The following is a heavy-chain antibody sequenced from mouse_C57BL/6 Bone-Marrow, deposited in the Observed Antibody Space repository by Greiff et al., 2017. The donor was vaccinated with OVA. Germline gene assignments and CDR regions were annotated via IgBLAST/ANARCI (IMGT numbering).Heavy chain of an antibody. CDR3: ARDNGSSCGRYFDV. CDR1: GFTFSSYA. D-gene: IGHD1-1*01. J-gene: IGHJ1*03. CDR2: ISDGGSYT. V-gene: IGHV5-4*01. Sequence: EVKLVESGGGLVKPGGSLKLSCAASGFTFSSYAMSWVRQTPEKRLEWVATISDGGSYTYYPDNVKGRFTITRDNAKNNLYLQMSHLTSEDTAMYYCARDNGSSCGRYFDVWGTGTTVTVSS.